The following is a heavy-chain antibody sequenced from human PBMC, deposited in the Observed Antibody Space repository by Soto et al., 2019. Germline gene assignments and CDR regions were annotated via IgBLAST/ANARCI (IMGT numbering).Heavy chain of an antibody. CDR3: AREVVVVTAQREPHDAFDI. CDR2: IIPIFGTA. Sequence: QVQLVQSGAEVKKPGSSVKVSCKASGGTFSSYAISWVRQAPGQGLEWMGGIIPIFGTANYAQKFQGRVTITADESTSTAYMELSSLRSEDTAVYYCAREVVVVTAQREPHDAFDIWGQGTMVTVSS. CDR1: GGTFSSYA. D-gene: IGHD2-21*02. J-gene: IGHJ3*02. V-gene: IGHV1-69*12.